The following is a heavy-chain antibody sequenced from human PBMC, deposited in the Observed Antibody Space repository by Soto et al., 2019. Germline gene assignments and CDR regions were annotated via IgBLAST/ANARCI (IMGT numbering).Heavy chain of an antibody. J-gene: IGHJ6*02. CDR2: MNEDGGTT. V-gene: IGHV3-74*02. CDR1: GFTFSSYW. CDR3: ASDLSGRADV. Sequence: EVQLVESGGGLVRPGGSLRLSCAASGFTFSSYWMHWVRQAPGKGLVWVSRMNEDGGTTDYADSVKGRFTISRDNAKNTLYLQMNSLRVEDKAVYYRASDLSGRADVWGQGTTVTVSS. D-gene: IGHD3-10*01.